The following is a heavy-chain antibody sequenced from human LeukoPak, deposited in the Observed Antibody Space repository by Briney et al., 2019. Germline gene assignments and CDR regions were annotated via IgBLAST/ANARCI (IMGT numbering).Heavy chain of an antibody. J-gene: IGHJ6*02. V-gene: IGHV4-39*02. Sequence: SETLSLTCIVSGGSTSSISSNNYHWGWIRQPPGKGLEWIGCIYYSGSTYYNPSLKSRVTISVDTSKNQFSLKLSSVTAADTALYYCAREMGVVTAHGIDVWGQGTTVTVSS. CDR3: AREMGVVTAHGIDV. CDR2: IYYSGST. D-gene: IGHD2-21*02. CDR1: GGSTSSISSNNYH.